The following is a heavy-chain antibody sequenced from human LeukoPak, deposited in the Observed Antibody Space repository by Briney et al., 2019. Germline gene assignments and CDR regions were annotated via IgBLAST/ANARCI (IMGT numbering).Heavy chain of an antibody. CDR1: GGSISGYY. V-gene: IGHV4-34*01. CDR2: IHHSGST. D-gene: IGHD3-10*01. Sequence: SETLSLTCTVTGGSISGYYWSWIRQPPGKGLEWIGEIHHSGSTNYNPSLKSRVTISLDTSTNQFSLELSSVTAADTAVYYCARRPQYYYGSGSYPNAFDIWGQGTMVTVSS. CDR3: ARRPQYYYGSGSYPNAFDI. J-gene: IGHJ3*02.